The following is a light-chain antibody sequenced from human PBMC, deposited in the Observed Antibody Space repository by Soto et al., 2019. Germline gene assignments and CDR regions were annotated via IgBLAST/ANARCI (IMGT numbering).Light chain of an antibody. CDR3: SSYTTITTFL. J-gene: IGLJ2*01. Sequence: QSALTQPASVSGSPGQSITISCTGTSSDVGAYNYVSWYQQHPGKAPKLLISEVNNRPSGISNXFSGSKSGNTASLTISGLQAEXEADYYCSSYTTITTFLFGGGTKLTVL. CDR2: EVN. CDR1: SSDVGAYNY. V-gene: IGLV2-14*01.